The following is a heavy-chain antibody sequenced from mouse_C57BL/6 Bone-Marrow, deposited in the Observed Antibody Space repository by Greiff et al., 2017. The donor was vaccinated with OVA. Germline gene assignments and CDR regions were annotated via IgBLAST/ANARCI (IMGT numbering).Heavy chain of an antibody. D-gene: IGHD3-1*01. V-gene: IGHV2-2*01. CDR3: ARTGGRYYYAMDY. Sequence: VKLVESGPGLVQPSQSLSITCTVSGFSLTSYGVHWVRQSPGKGLEWLGVIWSGGSTDYNAAFISRLSISKDNSKSQVFFKMNSLQADDTAIYYCARTGGRYYYAMDYWGQGTSVTVSS. J-gene: IGHJ4*01. CDR2: IWSGGST. CDR1: GFSLTSYG.